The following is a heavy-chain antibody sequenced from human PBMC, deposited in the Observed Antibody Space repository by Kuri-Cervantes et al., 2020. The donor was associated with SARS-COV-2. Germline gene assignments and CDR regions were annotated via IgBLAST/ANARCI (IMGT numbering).Heavy chain of an antibody. CDR1: GYTFTSYD. CDR3: ARSSHLWKSYYFDY. D-gene: IGHD3-3*01. Sequence: ASVKVSCKASGYTFTSYDINWVRQATGQGLEWMGWMNPNSGNTGYAQKFQGRVTITRNTSISTAYMELSRLRSDDTAVYYCARSSHLWKSYYFDYWGQGTLVTVSS. CDR2: MNPNSGNT. V-gene: IGHV1-8*03. J-gene: IGHJ4*02.